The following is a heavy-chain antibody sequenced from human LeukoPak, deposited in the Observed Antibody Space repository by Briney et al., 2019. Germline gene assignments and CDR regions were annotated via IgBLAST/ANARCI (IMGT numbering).Heavy chain of an antibody. CDR2: IYYGGST. CDR1: GGSINSSSYY. D-gene: IGHD4-17*01. J-gene: IGHJ4*02. V-gene: IGHV4-39*07. CDR3: ARYDYAEGFDH. Sequence: SETLSLTCAVSGGSINSSSYYWGWIRQPPGKGLEWIGSIYYGGSTYYNPSLKSRVTISVDTSKNQFSLKLSSVTAADTAVYYCARYDYAEGFDHWGQGTLVTVSS.